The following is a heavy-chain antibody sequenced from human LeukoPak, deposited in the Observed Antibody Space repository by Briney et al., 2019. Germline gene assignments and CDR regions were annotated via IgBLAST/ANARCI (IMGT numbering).Heavy chain of an antibody. Sequence: GASVKVSCKXSGYTFTDYYIHWVRQAPGQGLEWMGWINPNSGGTNYAQEFQGRVTLTRDTSISTAYMDLSRLTSDDTAVYYCARWPYCNSTTCYTGYWGQGTLVTVSS. CDR3: ARWPYCNSTTCYTGY. V-gene: IGHV1-2*02. J-gene: IGHJ4*02. D-gene: IGHD2-2*02. CDR2: INPNSGGT. CDR1: GYTFTDYY.